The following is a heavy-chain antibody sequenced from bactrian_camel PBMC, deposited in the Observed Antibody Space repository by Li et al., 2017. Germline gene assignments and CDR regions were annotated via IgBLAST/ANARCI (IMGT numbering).Heavy chain of an antibody. V-gene: IGHV3S53*01. CDR3: ARSRFVFRGCDLSTSGYYY. D-gene: IGHD5*01. CDR1: GWYYRPYG. Sequence: VQLVESGGDSVQPGGSLRLACVVSGWYYRPYGMAWFRQTPGKEREGVAGIDTDGSISYAISVKGRFTISKDNAMNTLYLQMDSLKPEDSAMYYCARSRFVFRGCDLSTSGYYYGGQGTQVTVS. CDR2: IDTDGSI. J-gene: IGHJ4*01.